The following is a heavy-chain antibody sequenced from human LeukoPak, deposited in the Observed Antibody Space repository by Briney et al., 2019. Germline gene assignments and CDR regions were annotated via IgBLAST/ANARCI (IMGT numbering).Heavy chain of an antibody. J-gene: IGHJ4*02. CDR3: ARAFSSSSFYFNY. Sequence: SETLSRTCTVSGDSISTYYWNWIRHPPGKGLEWIVYIYHSGSTNYNPSLKSRVTISVDTSKNQFSLKLRSVTAADTAVYYCARAFSSSSFYFNYWGQGTLVTVSS. CDR2: IYHSGST. CDR1: GDSISTYY. V-gene: IGHV4-59*01. D-gene: IGHD6-6*01.